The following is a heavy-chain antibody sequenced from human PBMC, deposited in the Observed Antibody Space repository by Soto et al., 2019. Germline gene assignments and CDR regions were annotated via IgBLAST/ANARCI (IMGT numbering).Heavy chain of an antibody. J-gene: IGHJ4*02. CDR1: GGTFSSYA. D-gene: IGHD2-15*01. V-gene: IGHV1-69*01. CDR2: IIPIFGTA. Sequence: QVQLVQSGAEVKKPGSSVKVSCKASGGTFSSYAISWVRQAPGQGLEWMGGIIPIFGTANYAQKFQRRVTITADESKSTAYMELSRLRYADTAVYYCARDKVKGYSRGAFDYWGQGTLVSVSS. CDR3: ARDKVKGYSRGAFDY.